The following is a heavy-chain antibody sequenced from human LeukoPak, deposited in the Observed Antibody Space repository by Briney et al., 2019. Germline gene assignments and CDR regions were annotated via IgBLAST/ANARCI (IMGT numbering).Heavy chain of an antibody. CDR3: AGIAARPSDY. J-gene: IGHJ4*02. CDR2: INHSGST. V-gene: IGHV4-34*01. Sequence: SETLSLTCAVYGGSFSGYYWSWIRQPPGKGLEWIGEINHSGSTNYNPSLKSRVTISVDTSKNQFSLKLSSVTAADTAVYYCAGIAARPSDYWGQGTLVTVPS. CDR1: GGSFSGYY. D-gene: IGHD6-6*01.